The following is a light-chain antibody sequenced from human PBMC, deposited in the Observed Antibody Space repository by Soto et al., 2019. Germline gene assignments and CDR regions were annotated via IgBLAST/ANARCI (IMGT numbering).Light chain of an antibody. Sequence: DNQMTHAPSTLSASVGDRVTITCRASQSISSWLAWYQQKPGKAPKLLIYKASSLESGVPSRFSGSGSGTEFTLTISSLQPDDFATYYCQQSATFGQGTKVDIK. CDR2: KAS. V-gene: IGKV1-5*03. CDR1: QSISSW. J-gene: IGKJ1*01. CDR3: QQSAT.